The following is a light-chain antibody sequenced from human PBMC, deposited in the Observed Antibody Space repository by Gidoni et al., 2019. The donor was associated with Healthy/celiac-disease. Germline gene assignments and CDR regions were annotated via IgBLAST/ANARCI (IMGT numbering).Light chain of an antibody. J-gene: IGKJ3*01. CDR2: AAS. Sequence: DIQLTQSPSFLSASVGDGVTITCRASQGISSYLAWYQQKPGKAPKLLIYAASTLQSGVPSRFSGSGSGTEFTLTISSLQPEDFATYYCQQLNSYPPEFTFGPGTKVDIK. CDR3: QQLNSYPPEFT. V-gene: IGKV1-9*01. CDR1: QGISSY.